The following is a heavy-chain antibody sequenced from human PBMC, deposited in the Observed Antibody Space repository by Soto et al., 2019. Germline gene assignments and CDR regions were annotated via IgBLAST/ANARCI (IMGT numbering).Heavy chain of an antibody. CDR1: GFTFSSYA. D-gene: IGHD6-19*01. J-gene: IGHJ4*02. V-gene: IGHV3-23*01. Sequence: GGSLRLSCAASGFTFSSYAMSWVRQAPGKGLEWGSAISGSGGSTYYADSVKGRFTISRDNGKNTLYLQRNSMRAEDPAVYYCAKGRWLVHRVYFDSWGQGTLVTVSS. CDR3: AKGRWLVHRVYFDS. CDR2: ISGSGGST.